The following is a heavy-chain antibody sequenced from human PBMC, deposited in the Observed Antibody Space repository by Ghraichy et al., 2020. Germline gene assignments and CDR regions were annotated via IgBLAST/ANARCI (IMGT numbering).Heavy chain of an antibody. J-gene: IGHJ4*02. CDR3: ARGGPVYCSGVSCYFGGH. CDR2: IKGDGTNI. Sequence: GGSLRLSCAASGFSFSNYGMHWVRQAPGKGLVWVALIKGDGTNIHYADSVKDRFTISRDNAQNTLYLQMNSLRSEDTAVYYCARGGPVYCSGVSCYFGGHWGQGTLVTVSS. CDR1: GFSFSNYG. D-gene: IGHD2-15*01. V-gene: IGHV3-74*01.